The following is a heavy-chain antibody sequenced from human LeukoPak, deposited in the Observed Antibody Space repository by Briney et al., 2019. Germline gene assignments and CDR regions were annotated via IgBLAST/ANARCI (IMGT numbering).Heavy chain of an antibody. CDR3: TTVYLGEIVYFDY. J-gene: IGHJ4*02. Sequence: SWVRQAPGKGLEWVGRIKSKTDGGTTDYAAPVKGRFTISRDDSKNTLYLQMNSLKTEDTAVYYCTTVYLGEIVYFDYWGQGTLVTVSS. CDR2: IKSKTDGGTT. D-gene: IGHD2-15*01. V-gene: IGHV3-15*01.